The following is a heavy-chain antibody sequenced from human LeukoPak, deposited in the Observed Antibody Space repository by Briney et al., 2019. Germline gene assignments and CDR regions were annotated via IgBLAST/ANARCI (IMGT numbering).Heavy chain of an antibody. CDR1: GYSFTSYW. CDR2: IYPGSCGT. J-gene: IGHJ4*02. V-gene: IGHV5-51*01. Sequence: GESLKISCKGSGYSFTSYWIGWVRQMPGKGLEWMGIIYPGSCGTRYNPSFQGDVTISADKSIRTAYLQWSSLKASATAMYYCASYCSSTSCQDYIDYWGQGTLVTVSS. CDR3: ASYCSSTSCQDYIDY. D-gene: IGHD2-2*01.